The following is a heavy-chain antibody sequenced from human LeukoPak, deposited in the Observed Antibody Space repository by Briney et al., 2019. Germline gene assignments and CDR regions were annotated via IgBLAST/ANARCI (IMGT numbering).Heavy chain of an antibody. V-gene: IGHV3-23*01. Sequence: GGSLRLSCAASGFTFSIYAMSWVRQAPGKGLEWVSAISGSGGSTYCADSVKGRFTISRDNSKNTLYLQMNSLRAEDTAVYYCAKIGTYGSGSYYSLSDYWGQGTLVTVSS. J-gene: IGHJ4*02. CDR1: GFTFSIYA. CDR3: AKIGTYGSGSYYSLSDY. CDR2: ISGSGGST. D-gene: IGHD3-10*01.